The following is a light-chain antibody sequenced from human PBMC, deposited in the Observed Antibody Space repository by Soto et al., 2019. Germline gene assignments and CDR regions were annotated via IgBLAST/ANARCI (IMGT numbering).Light chain of an antibody. CDR2: ASS. CDR1: QGIGTY. Sequence: IQLTQSPSSLSASVGDRVTVTCRASQGIGTYLVWYQQKSGKAPTVLIYASSTLQTGVPSRFSGSGSGTDFSLTISSLHHEDVATYYCQQVDSYPRTFGQGTKVDIK. V-gene: IGKV1-9*01. J-gene: IGKJ1*01. CDR3: QQVDSYPRT.